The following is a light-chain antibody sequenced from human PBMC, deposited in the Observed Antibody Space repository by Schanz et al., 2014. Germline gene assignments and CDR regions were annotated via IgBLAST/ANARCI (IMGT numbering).Light chain of an antibody. Sequence: QSALTQPASVSGSPGQSITISCTGTSSDVGGYNYVSWYQQHPGKAPKLMIYDVSKRPSGVPDRFSGSKSGNTASLTISGLQAEDEADYYCCSYAGSSTSVVFGGGTKLTVL. CDR1: SSDVGGYNY. CDR2: DVS. J-gene: IGLJ2*01. CDR3: CSYAGSSTSVV. V-gene: IGLV2-23*02.